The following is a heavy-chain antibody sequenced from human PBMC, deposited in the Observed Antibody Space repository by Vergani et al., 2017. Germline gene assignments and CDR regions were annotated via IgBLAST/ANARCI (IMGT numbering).Heavy chain of an antibody. V-gene: IGHV3-7*03. J-gene: IGHJ3*02. CDR1: GFTFSSYW. Sequence: EVQLVESGGGLVQPGGSLRLSCAASGFTFSSYWMSWVRQVPGKGLEWVANIKQDGSEKYYVESVKGRFTISRDNAKNSLYLQMNSLRAEDTAVYYCARVGTTAEEAFDIWGQGTMVTVSS. D-gene: IGHD1-26*01. CDR2: IKQDGSEK. CDR3: ARVGTTAEEAFDI.